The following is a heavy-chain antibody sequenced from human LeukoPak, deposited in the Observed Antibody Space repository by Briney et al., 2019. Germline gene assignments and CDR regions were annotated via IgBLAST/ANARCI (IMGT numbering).Heavy chain of an antibody. V-gene: IGHV4-59*01. D-gene: IGHD5-18*01. CDR1: GGSISSYY. Sequence: PSETLSLTCTVSGGSISSYYWSWIRQPPGKGLEWIGYIYYSGSTNYNPSLKSRVTISVDTSKNQFSLKLSSVTAADTAVYYCARGQGYSYGYEWFDPWGQGTLVTVSS. J-gene: IGHJ5*02. CDR3: ARGQGYSYGYEWFDP. CDR2: IYYSGST.